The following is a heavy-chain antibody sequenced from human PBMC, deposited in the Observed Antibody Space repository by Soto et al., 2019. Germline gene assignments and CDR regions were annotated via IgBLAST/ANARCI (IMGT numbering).Heavy chain of an antibody. CDR1: GFTFSSYS. Sequence: GGSLRLSCAASGFTFSSYSMNWVRQAPGKGLEWVSYISSSRSTIYYADSVKGRFTISRDNAKNSLYLQMNSLRDEDTAVYYCARALSYGSLDFDYWGRGTLVTVSS. D-gene: IGHD5-18*01. CDR3: ARALSYGSLDFDY. V-gene: IGHV3-48*02. J-gene: IGHJ4*02. CDR2: ISSSRSTI.